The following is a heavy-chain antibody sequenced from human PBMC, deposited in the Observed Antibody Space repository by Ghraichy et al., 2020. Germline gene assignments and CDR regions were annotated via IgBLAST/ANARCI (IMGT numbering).Heavy chain of an antibody. CDR1: GFIFDDYA. D-gene: IGHD6-6*01. CDR2: ISWNSGRI. CDR3: ARSSSSNVYWYFDL. V-gene: IGHV3-9*01. Sequence: GGSLRLSCAASGFIFDDYAIHWVRQGPGKGLEWVSGISWNSGRIDYADSVKGRFTISRDNAKNSLYLQMNNLRAEDTALYYCARSSSSNVYWYFDLWGRGTLVTVSS. J-gene: IGHJ2*01.